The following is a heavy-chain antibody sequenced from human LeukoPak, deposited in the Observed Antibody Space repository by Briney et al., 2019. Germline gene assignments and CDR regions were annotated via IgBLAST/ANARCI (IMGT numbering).Heavy chain of an antibody. Sequence: ASVKVSCKASGYTFTGYYMHWVRQAPGQGLEWTGWINPNSGGTNYAQKFQGRVTMTRDTSISTAYMELSRLRSDDTAVYYCARAFRDGYNWGYYFDYWGQGTLVTVSS. D-gene: IGHD5-24*01. CDR2: INPNSGGT. CDR1: GYTFTGYY. J-gene: IGHJ4*02. CDR3: ARAFRDGYNWGYYFDY. V-gene: IGHV1-2*02.